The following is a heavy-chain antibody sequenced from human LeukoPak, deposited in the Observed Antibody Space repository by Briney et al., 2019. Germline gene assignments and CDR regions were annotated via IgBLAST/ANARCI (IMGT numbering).Heavy chain of an antibody. CDR2: INHSGST. D-gene: IGHD1-1*01. Sequence: PSETLSLTCAVYGGSFSDYYWSWIRQPPGKGLEWIGEINHSGSTNYNPSLKSRVTISVDTSKNQSSLKLSSVTAADTAVYYCARGGEPDPLTTGTGIDYWGQGTLVTVSS. J-gene: IGHJ4*02. V-gene: IGHV4-34*01. CDR1: GGSFSDYY. CDR3: ARGGEPDPLTTGTGIDY.